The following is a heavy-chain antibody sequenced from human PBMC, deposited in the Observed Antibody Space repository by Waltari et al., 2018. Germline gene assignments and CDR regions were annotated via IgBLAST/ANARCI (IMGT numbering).Heavy chain of an antibody. CDR2: IRYDGSNK. Sequence: QVQLVESGGGVVQPGGSLRLSCAASGFTFSSYGMHWVRQAPGKGLEWVAFIRYDGSNKYYADSVKGRFTISRDNSKNTLYLQMSSLRAEDTAVYYCARVLEWLLFFDYWGQGTLVTVSS. V-gene: IGHV3-30*02. CDR1: GFTFSSYG. D-gene: IGHD3-3*01. CDR3: ARVLEWLLFFDY. J-gene: IGHJ4*02.